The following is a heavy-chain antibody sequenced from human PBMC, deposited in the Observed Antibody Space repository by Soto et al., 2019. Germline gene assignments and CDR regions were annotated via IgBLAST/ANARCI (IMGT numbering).Heavy chain of an antibody. CDR1: GGSISSGGYY. J-gene: IGHJ4*02. Sequence: ASETLSLTCTVSGGSISSGGYYWSWIRQHPGKGLEWIGYIYYSGSTYYNPSLKSRVTISVDTSKNQFSLKLSSVTAADTAVYYWAASDAAESYLNYDYWGQGTLVTSPQ. V-gene: IGHV4-31*03. D-gene: IGHD3-10*01. CDR2: IYYSGST. CDR3: AASDAAESYLNYDY.